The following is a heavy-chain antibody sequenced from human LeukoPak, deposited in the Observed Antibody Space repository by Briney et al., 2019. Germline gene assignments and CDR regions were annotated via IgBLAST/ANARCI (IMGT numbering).Heavy chain of an antibody. CDR2: IYYSGST. Sequence: TSETLSLTCTVSGGSISSGGYYWSWIRQPPGKGLEWIGYIYYSGSTNYNPSLKSRVTISVDTSKNQFSLKLSSVTAADTAVYYCARGERRPYYFDYWGQGTLVTVSS. D-gene: IGHD1-1*01. CDR1: GGSISSGGYY. J-gene: IGHJ4*02. CDR3: ARGERRPYYFDY. V-gene: IGHV4-61*08.